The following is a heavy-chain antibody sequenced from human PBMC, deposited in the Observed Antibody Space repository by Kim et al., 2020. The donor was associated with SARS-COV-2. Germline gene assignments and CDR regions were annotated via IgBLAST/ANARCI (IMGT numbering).Heavy chain of an antibody. V-gene: IGHV3-33*01. CDR3: ARQYSGTAEY. Sequence: SNKYFAASVKGRFTISRDNTKNTLYLQMNGLRAEDTAVYYCARQYSGTAEYWGQGTLVTVSS. CDR2: SNK. J-gene: IGHJ4*02. D-gene: IGHD5-18*01.